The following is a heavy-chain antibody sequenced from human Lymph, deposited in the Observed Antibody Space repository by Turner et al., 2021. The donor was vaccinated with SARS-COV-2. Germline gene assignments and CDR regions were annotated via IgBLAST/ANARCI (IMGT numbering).Heavy chain of an antibody. CDR2: IIPILGIA. Sequence: QVQLVQSGAEVKKPGSSVKVSCKASGGTFSSYAINWVRQAPGKGLEGMGRIIPILGIANYAQKFQGRVTITADKSTSTAYMELGSLRSEDTAVYYCARGSRDCSSTSCYPFFDFWGQGTLVTVSS. J-gene: IGHJ4*02. CDR3: ARGSRDCSSTSCYPFFDF. CDR1: GGTFSSYA. V-gene: IGHV1-69*04. D-gene: IGHD2-2*01.